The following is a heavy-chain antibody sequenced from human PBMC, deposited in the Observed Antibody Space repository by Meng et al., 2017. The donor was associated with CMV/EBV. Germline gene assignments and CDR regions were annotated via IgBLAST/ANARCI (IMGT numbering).Heavy chain of an antibody. Sequence: GGSLRLSCTVSGGSISSYYWSWIRQPPGKGLEWVSAIYSGGSTYYADSVKGRFTISRDNSKNTLYLQMNSLRAEDTAVYYCARIDVDTAMVPYYYGMDVWGQGTTVTVSS. V-gene: IGHV3-66*02. CDR1: GGSISSYY. CDR2: IYSGGST. CDR3: ARIDVDTAMVPYYYGMDV. D-gene: IGHD5-18*01. J-gene: IGHJ6*02.